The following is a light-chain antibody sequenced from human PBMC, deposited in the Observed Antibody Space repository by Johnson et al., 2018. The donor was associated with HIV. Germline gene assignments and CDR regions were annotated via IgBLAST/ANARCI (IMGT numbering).Light chain of an antibody. CDR2: EKN. CDR1: SSNIGNNY. Sequence: QSVLTQPPSVSAAPGQKVNISCSGSSSNIGNNYVSWYQQLPGTAPKLLIYEKNKRPSGIPDRFSGSKSGTSATLGITGLQTGDEADYYCGTWDSSLSAFYVFGTGTKVTVL. CDR3: GTWDSSLSAFYV. J-gene: IGLJ1*01. V-gene: IGLV1-51*02.